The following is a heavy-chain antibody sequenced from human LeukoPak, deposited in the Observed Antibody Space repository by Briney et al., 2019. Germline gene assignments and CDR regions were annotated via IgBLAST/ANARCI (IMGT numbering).Heavy chain of an antibody. V-gene: IGHV4-39*07. J-gene: IGHJ5*02. D-gene: IGHD1-7*01. Sequence: SETLSLTCTVSGGSISSSSYYWGWIRQPPGKGLEWIGSIYYSGSTYYNPSLKSRVTISVNTSKNQFSLKLSSVTAADTAVYYCARVGNHITGTTTNWFDPWGQGTLVTVSS. CDR3: ARVGNHITGTTTNWFDP. CDR2: IYYSGST. CDR1: GGSISSSSYY.